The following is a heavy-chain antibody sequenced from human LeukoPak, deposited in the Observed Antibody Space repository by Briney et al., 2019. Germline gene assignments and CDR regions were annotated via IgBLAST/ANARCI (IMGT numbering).Heavy chain of an antibody. V-gene: IGHV4-31*01. CDR1: GGSISSGGYY. CDR2: IYYSGST. D-gene: IGHD2-2*01. Sequence: SQTLSLTCTVSGGSISSGGYYWSWIRQHPGKGLEWIGYIYYSGSTYYNPSLKSLVTISVDTPKNQFSLKLSSVTAADTAVYYCARGYCSSTSCYSGSWFDPWGQGTLVTVSS. CDR3: ARGYCSSTSCYSGSWFDP. J-gene: IGHJ5*02.